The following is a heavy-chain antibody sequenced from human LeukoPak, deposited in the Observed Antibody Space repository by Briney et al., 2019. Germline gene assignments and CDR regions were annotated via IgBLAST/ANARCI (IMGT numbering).Heavy chain of an antibody. CDR2: ISWNSGNI. J-gene: IGHJ4*02. Sequence: GRSLRLSCAASGFTFDDYAMHWVRQAPGKGLEWVSGISWNSGNIGYADSVKGRFTISRDNAKNSLYLQMSSLRAEDTAVYYCTRDPTQYLRYGYFDYWGQGTLVTVSS. CDR3: TRDPTQYLRYGYFDY. V-gene: IGHV3-9*01. CDR1: GFTFDDYA. D-gene: IGHD4-11*01.